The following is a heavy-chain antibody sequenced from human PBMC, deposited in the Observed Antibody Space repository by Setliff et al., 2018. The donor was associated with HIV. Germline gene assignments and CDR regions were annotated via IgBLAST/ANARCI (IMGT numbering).Heavy chain of an antibody. J-gene: IGHJ3*02. V-gene: IGHV1-69*05. CDR2: IIPIFGTA. Sequence: GASVKVSCKASGDTFSNYAISWVRQAPGQGLEWMGGIIPIFGTANYAQKFEGRVTMTTDTSTTTAYMELRSLKSDDTAIYFCASGMRWDTAMGDAFDIWGQGTMVTVSS. CDR3: ASGMRWDTAMGDAFDI. D-gene: IGHD5-18*01. CDR1: GDTFSNYA.